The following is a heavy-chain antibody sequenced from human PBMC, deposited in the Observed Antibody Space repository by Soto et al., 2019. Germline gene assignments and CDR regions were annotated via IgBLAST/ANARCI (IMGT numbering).Heavy chain of an antibody. J-gene: IGHJ6*02. CDR1: GFTFSNSG. Sequence: QVPLAESGGGAVQPGRSLRLSCAASGFTFSNSGMHWVRQAPGKGLEWVTIILYNGSNKYYADSVKGRFTISRDNSKNTLYLQMSSLRVEDTAVYYCSNARDHYYYYGIDVWGPGATVTVSS. CDR2: ILYNGSNK. CDR3: SNARDHYYYYGIDV. V-gene: IGHV3-30*18.